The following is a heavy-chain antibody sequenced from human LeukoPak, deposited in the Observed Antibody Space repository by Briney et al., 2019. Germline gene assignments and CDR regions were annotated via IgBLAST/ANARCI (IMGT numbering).Heavy chain of an antibody. CDR1: GGSVSGYY. Sequence: SETLSLTCAVYGGSVSGYYWSWIRQPPGKGLEWIGEISHRGRTHYNPSLKGRATMSVDTSKNQFALEVDSVTAADTAVYHCARIPLYFLEPFDYWGQGILVTVSS. J-gene: IGHJ4*02. V-gene: IGHV4-34*01. CDR2: ISHRGRT. D-gene: IGHD3-3*01. CDR3: ARIPLYFLEPFDY.